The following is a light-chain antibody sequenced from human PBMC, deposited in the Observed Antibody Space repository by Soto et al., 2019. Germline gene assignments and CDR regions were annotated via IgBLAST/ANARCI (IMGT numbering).Light chain of an antibody. J-gene: IGKJ1*01. Sequence: EIVLTQSPGTLSLSPGERATLSCRASQSVSSSYLAWYQQKPGQAPRLLIYGASSRATGIPDRFSGSGSGTDFTVTISRLEPEDFAVYYCQQYDSSPWTVGQGTKVEIK. CDR3: QQYDSSPWT. CDR2: GAS. CDR1: QSVSSSY. V-gene: IGKV3-20*01.